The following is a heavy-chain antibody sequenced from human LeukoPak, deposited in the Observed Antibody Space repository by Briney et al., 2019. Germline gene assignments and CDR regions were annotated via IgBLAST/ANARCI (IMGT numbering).Heavy chain of an antibody. D-gene: IGHD2-2*01. CDR1: GFTFSSYA. Sequence: PGGSLRLSCAASGFTFSSYAMNWVRQAPGKGLEWVSSITSVSSYKYYADSVKSRFTISRDNAKNSLFLQMNSLRAEDTAIYYCARDPTADDYWGQGTLVAVSS. CDR3: ARDPTADDY. V-gene: IGHV3-21*01. CDR2: ITSVSSYK. J-gene: IGHJ4*02.